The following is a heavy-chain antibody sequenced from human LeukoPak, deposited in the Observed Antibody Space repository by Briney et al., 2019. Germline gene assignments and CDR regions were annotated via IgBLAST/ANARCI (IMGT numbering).Heavy chain of an antibody. CDR1: GFTFSSYA. D-gene: IGHD3-22*01. Sequence: GGSLRLSCAASGFTFSSYAMSWVRQAPGKGLEWVSAISGSGGSTYYADSVKGRFTISRDNAKNSLYLQMNSLRAEDTALYYCAKDFTYYYDSSGYPANWGQGTLVTVSS. J-gene: IGHJ4*02. CDR3: AKDFTYYYDSSGYPAN. V-gene: IGHV3-23*01. CDR2: ISGSGGST.